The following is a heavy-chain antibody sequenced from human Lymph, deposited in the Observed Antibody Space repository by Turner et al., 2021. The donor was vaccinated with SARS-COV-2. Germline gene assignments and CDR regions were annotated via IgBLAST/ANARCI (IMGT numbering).Heavy chain of an antibody. CDR2: ISYDGSNK. J-gene: IGHJ4*02. D-gene: IGHD6-25*01. Sequence: VQLVESGAVVVPPGRSLRPSCAASGFTFSSYAMHWVRQAPGKGLEWVALISYDGSNKYYADSVNGLFTISRDNSKNTLYLQMNSLRAEDTAVYYCARDVGAALDYWGQGTLVTVSS. CDR1: GFTFSSYA. V-gene: IGHV3-30-3*01. CDR3: ARDVGAALDY.